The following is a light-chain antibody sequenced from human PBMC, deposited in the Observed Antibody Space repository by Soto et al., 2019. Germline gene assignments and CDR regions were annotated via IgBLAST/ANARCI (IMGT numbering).Light chain of an antibody. CDR3: QQLNSYHRT. CDR2: QTS. Sequence: EIVMTQSPATLSVSPGERATLSCRASQYINTRLAWYQHRPGQAPRLLIYQTSIRAAGIPARFSASGTGTDFTLTISDVQPEDFAVYYCQQLNSYHRTCGPETKAEIK. V-gene: IGKV3D-15*03. J-gene: IGKJ1*01. CDR1: QYINTR.